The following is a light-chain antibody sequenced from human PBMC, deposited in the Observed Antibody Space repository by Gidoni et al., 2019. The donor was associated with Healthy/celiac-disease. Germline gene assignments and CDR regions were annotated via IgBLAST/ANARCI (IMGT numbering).Light chain of an antibody. CDR1: SLRSDY. Sequence: SSELTPDPTVSVALGQTVRITCQGDSLRSDYASWYQQKPGQAPVLVIYGKNNRPSGIPDRFSGSSSGNTASLTITGAQAEDEADYYCNSRDSSGNHPVVFGGGTKLTVL. V-gene: IGLV3-19*01. CDR2: GKN. CDR3: NSRDSSGNHPVV. J-gene: IGLJ2*01.